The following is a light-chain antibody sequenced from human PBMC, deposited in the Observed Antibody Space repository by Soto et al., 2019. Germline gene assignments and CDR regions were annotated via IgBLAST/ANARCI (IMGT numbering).Light chain of an antibody. J-gene: IGLJ2*01. Sequence: QSVLTQPASVSGSPGQSITLSCTGTSSDVGGFLYVSWFQQHPGKAPKLMIYAVSNRPSGISNRFSGSKSGNTASLTISGLQAEDEADYYCSSYSSSSTLVVFGGGTKLTVL. CDR2: AVS. V-gene: IGLV2-14*01. CDR3: SSYSSSSTLVV. CDR1: SSDVGGFLY.